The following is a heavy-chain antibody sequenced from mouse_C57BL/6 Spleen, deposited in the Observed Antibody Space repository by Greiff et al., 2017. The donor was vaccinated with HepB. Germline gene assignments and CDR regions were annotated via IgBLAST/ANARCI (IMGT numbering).Heavy chain of an antibody. CDR3: TRGGGNLFAC. Sequence: QVQLKQSGAELVRPGASVTLSCKASGYTFTDYEMHWVKQTPVHGLEWIGAIDPETGGTAYNQKFKGKAILTADKSSSTAYMELRSLTSEDSAVYYCTRGGGNLFACWGQGTLVTVSA. CDR1: GYTFTDYE. CDR2: IDPETGGT. V-gene: IGHV1-15*01. J-gene: IGHJ3*01. D-gene: IGHD2-1*01.